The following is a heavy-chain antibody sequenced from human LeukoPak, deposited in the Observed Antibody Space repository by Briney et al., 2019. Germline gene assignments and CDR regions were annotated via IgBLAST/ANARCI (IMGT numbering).Heavy chain of an antibody. CDR2: IRHREYGGTA. CDR3: ARERAGDVDY. CDR1: GFNFGVVA. J-gene: IGHJ4*02. Sequence: QPGGSLRLSCAASGFNFGVVAMDWIRQAPGKGLGRVGFIRHREYGGTAEYAASVNGRFAISRDDSKSIVYLQMNDLRTEDTGVYYCARERAGDVDYWGLGTLVTVSS. V-gene: IGHV3-49*03.